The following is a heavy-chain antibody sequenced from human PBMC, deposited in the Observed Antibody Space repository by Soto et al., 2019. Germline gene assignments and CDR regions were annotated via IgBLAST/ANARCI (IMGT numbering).Heavy chain of an antibody. V-gene: IGHV4-59*08. CDR2: IYYSGST. CDR1: GGSISRYY. Sequence: SETLSLTCTVSGGSISRYYWSWIRQPPGKGLEWIGYIYYSGSTNYNPSLKSRVTISVDTSKNQFSLKLSSVTAADTAVYYCARRGYHYYDRSFDYWGQGTLVTVSS. J-gene: IGHJ4*02. CDR3: ARRGYHYYDRSFDY. D-gene: IGHD3-22*01.